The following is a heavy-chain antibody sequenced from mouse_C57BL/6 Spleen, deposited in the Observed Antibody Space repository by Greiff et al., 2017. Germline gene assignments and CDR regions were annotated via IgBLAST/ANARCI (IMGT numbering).Heavy chain of an antibody. V-gene: IGHV1-52*01. J-gene: IGHJ2*01. D-gene: IGHD2-4*01. Sequence: QVQLKQPGAELVRPGSSVKLSCKASGYTFTSYWMHWVKQRPIQGLEWIGNIDPSDSETHYNQKFKDKATLTVDKSSSTAYMQLSSLTSEDSAVYYCARSGYYDYDFDYWGQGTTLTVSS. CDR1: GYTFTSYW. CDR2: IDPSDSET. CDR3: ARSGYYDYDFDY.